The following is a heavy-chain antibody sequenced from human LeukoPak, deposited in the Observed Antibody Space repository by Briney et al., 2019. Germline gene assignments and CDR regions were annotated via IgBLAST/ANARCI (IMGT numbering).Heavy chain of an antibody. CDR1: GFTFDDYA. CDR2: ISWNSDTR. CDR3: AKARGEQWLVGGFDS. J-gene: IGHJ4*02. V-gene: IGHV3-9*01. Sequence: GGSLRLSCAVSGFTFDDYAMHWVRQVPGKGLEWVAGISWNSDTRGYVDSVKGRFTISRDNSKNSLYLQMSSLRLEDTALYYCAKARGEQWLVGGFDSWGQGTLVTVSS. D-gene: IGHD6-19*01.